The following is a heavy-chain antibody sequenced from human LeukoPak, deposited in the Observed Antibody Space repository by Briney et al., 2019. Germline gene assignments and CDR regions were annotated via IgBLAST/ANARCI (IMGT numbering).Heavy chain of an antibody. V-gene: IGHV1-3*01. Sequence: ASVKVSCKASGYTFTNYVAHWVRQAPGQRPEWMGWINAGNGDTKHSQNFQGRVTITRDTSASTAYMELSSLTSEDTALYYCARDDCGDTCYPGGYWGQGTLVTVSS. J-gene: IGHJ4*02. CDR2: INAGNGDT. CDR1: GYTFTNYV. D-gene: IGHD2-21*01. CDR3: ARDDCGDTCYPGGY.